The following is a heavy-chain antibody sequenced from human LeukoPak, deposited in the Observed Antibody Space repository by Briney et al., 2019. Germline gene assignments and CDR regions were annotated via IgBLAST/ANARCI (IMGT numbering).Heavy chain of an antibody. CDR1: GFTFSSSW. V-gene: IGHV3-7*01. CDR2: IKPDGSDE. J-gene: IGHJ3*02. CDR3: ARDPAFGAFDI. Sequence: PGKSLRLSCAATGFTFSSSWMTWVRQAPGKGLEWVAIIKPDGSDENYAGSVRGRFTISRDNAKNSLYLDMNGLRAEDTSVYYCARDPAFGAFDIWGRGTLVTVSS. D-gene: IGHD3-10*01.